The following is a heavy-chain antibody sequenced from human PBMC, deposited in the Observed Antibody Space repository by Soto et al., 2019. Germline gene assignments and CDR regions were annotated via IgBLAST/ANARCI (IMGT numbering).Heavy chain of an antibody. CDR2: AFHTGGT. V-gene: IGHV4-59*01. CDR1: NDSIRRYY. CDR3: ASSELATLSDTEYFHH. D-gene: IGHD5-12*01. Sequence: QVQLQESGPGLVKPSETLSLTCTVSNDSIRRYYWSWIRQPPGRGLEWIGYAFHTGGTNYNPSLKSRVTMSVDSSKSQFALTLTSVTAADTAVYFCASSELATLSDTEYFHHWGQGTLVTVSS. J-gene: IGHJ1*01.